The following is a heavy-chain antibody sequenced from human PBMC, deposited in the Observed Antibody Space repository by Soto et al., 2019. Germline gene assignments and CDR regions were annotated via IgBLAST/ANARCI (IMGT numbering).Heavy chain of an antibody. CDR1: VYTYTGYY. CDR3: ARAKGYCSSTSCYQGGYADYYYYYYMDV. Sequence: ASVKVSRKASVYTYTGYYMHWGRHAPGQGLEWMGWINPNSGGTNYAQKFQGWVTMTRDTSISTAYMELSRLRSDDTAVYYCARAKGYCSSTSCYQGGYADYYYYYYMDVWGKGTTVTVSS. CDR2: INPNSGGT. V-gene: IGHV1-2*04. D-gene: IGHD2-2*01. J-gene: IGHJ6*03.